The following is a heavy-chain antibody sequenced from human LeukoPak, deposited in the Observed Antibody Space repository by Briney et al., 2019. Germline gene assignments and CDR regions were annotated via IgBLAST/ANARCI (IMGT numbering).Heavy chain of an antibody. CDR3: ARGPLTTYDSSGYLNY. D-gene: IGHD3-22*01. Sequence: SETLPLACAVYGGSFSGYYWSWIRQPPGKGLEWIGKINHSGSTNYNPSLKSRVTISVDTSKNQFSLKLSSVTAADTAVYYCARGPLTTYDSSGYLNYWGQGTLVTVSS. J-gene: IGHJ4*02. V-gene: IGHV4-34*01. CDR1: GGSFSGYY. CDR2: INHSGST.